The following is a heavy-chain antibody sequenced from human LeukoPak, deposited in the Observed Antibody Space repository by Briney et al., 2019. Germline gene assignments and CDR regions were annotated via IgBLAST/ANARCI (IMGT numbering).Heavy chain of an antibody. CDR2: MNPNSGNT. Sequence: ASVKVSCKASGYTFTSYDINWVRQATGQGLEWMGWMNPNSGNTGYAQKFQGRVTITRNTSISTAYMELSSLRSEDTAVYHCARGRGYCSSTSCYTSWFDPWGQGTLVTVSS. J-gene: IGHJ5*02. CDR1: GYTFTSYD. V-gene: IGHV1-8*03. CDR3: ARGRGYCSSTSCYTSWFDP. D-gene: IGHD2-2*02.